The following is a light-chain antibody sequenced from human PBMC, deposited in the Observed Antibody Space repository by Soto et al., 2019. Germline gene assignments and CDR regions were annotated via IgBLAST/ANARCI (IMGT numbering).Light chain of an antibody. CDR3: SSYTSTSTRV. CDR2: EVS. Sequence: QSALTQPAFVSGSPGQSITISCTGTSSDVGGYNYVSWYQHPPGKAPKLMISEVSKRPSGVSNRFSGSKSGNTASLTISGLQAEDEADYYCSSYTSTSTRVFGGGTKLTVL. CDR1: SSDVGGYNY. J-gene: IGLJ2*01. V-gene: IGLV2-14*01.